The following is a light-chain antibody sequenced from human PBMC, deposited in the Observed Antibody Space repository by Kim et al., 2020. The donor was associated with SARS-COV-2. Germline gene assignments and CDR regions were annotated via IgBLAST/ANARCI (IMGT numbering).Light chain of an antibody. CDR3: QSYDSTSHV. CDR2: ESN. CDR1: SGGIGSNY. Sequence: NFMLTQPHSVSESPGKTVTISCTRSSGGIGSNYVQWYQQRPGSAPTTVIYESNQRPSGVPDRFSGSIDTSSNSASLTISGLKTEDAADYYCQSYDSTSHVFGGGTQLTVL. V-gene: IGLV6-57*04. J-gene: IGLJ3*02.